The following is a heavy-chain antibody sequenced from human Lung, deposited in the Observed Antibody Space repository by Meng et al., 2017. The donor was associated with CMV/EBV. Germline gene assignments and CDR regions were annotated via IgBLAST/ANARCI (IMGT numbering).Heavy chain of an antibody. Sequence: AGSLTLXCAASGLSFNGYAMHWVRQAPGKGLEWVEVISDDGTSKYYAESVKGRFTISRDNSKNTLYLQMNSLRGEDTTVYYCARQYQLCGHYYYYGLDVWGQETTVTVS. CDR2: ISDDGTSK. CDR1: GLSFNGYA. V-gene: IGHV3-30-3*01. D-gene: IGHD2-21*01. J-gene: IGHJ6*02. CDR3: ARQYQLCGHYYYYGLDV.